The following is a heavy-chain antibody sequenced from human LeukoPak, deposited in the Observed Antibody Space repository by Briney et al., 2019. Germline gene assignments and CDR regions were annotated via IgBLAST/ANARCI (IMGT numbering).Heavy chain of an antibody. J-gene: IGHJ4*02. CDR1: GFSFDDYG. V-gene: IGHV3-20*04. CDR2: ISWNGGRT. CDR3: ARDPSSPPFDY. D-gene: IGHD6-6*01. Sequence: GGSLRLSCAASGFSFDDYGFTWVRQAPGKGLGWVSSISWNGGRTAYADSVKGRFIISRDNAKNSLYLQMNSLRAEDTAVYYCARDPSSPPFDYWGQGTLVTVSS.